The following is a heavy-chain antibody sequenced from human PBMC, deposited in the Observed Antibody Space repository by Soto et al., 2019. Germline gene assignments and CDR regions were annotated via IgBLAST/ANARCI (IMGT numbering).Heavy chain of an antibody. CDR3: ARVGSSSLFLRYYYYYMDV. CDR1: GYTFTSYG. Sequence: ASVKVSCKASGYTFTSYGISWVRQAPGQGLEWMGWISAYNGNTNYAQKLQGRVTMTTDTSTSTAYMELRSLRSDDTAVYYCARVGSSSLFLRYYYYYMDVWGKGTTVTVSS. V-gene: IGHV1-18*01. D-gene: IGHD6-6*01. J-gene: IGHJ6*03. CDR2: ISAYNGNT.